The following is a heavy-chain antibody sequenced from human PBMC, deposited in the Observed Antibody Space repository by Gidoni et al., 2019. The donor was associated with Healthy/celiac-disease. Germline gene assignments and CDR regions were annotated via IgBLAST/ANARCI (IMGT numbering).Heavy chain of an antibody. CDR2: IRSKAYGGTT. CDR1: GFTFGDYA. J-gene: IGHJ2*01. Sequence: GGGLVQPGRSLRLSCTASGFTFGDYAMSWVRQAPGKGLEWVGFIRSKAYGGTTEYAASVKGRFTISRDDSKSIAYLQMNSLKTEDTAVYYCTRGEYCGSGGSCYSHWYFDLWGRGTLVTVSS. D-gene: IGHD2-15*01. CDR3: TRGEYCGSGGSCYSHWYFDL. V-gene: IGHV3-49*04.